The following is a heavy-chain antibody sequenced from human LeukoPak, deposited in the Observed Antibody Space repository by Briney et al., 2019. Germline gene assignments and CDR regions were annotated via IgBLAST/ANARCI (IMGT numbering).Heavy chain of an antibody. CDR1: GGSISSSSYY. Sequence: PSETLSLTCTVSGGSISSSSYYWGWIRQPPGKGLEGIGSIYYSGSTYYNPSLKSPVTISVDTSKNQFSLKPSSLTAADTAVYSCAPHSERRDGYNWRYYYYYGMDVWGQGTPVTVSS. CDR3: APHSERRDGYNWRYYYYYGMDV. V-gene: IGHV4-39*07. CDR2: IYYSGST. J-gene: IGHJ6*02. D-gene: IGHD5-24*01.